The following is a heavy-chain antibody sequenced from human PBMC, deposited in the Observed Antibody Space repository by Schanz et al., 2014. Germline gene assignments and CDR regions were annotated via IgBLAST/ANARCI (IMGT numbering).Heavy chain of an antibody. CDR3: ARAQGVIRLYYGVDV. Sequence: QVQLVESGGGVVRPGRSLRLSCAASGFTFSNFAMHWVRQAPGKGLEWVTIISHDGSIQYGADSVKGRFTLSRDNSMNTVYLQMNSLRSDDAAVYYCARAQGVIRLYYGVDVWGQGTTVTVSS. D-gene: IGHD3-10*01. CDR2: ISHDGSIQ. CDR1: GFTFSNFA. J-gene: IGHJ6*02. V-gene: IGHV3-30*14.